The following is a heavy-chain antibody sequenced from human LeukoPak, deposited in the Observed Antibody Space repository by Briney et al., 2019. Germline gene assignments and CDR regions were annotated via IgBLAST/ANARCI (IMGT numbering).Heavy chain of an antibody. D-gene: IGHD3-22*01. CDR3: ARDLQEGYYDSSGFDY. CDR2: ISSSSSYI. CDR1: GFTFSSYS. J-gene: IGHJ4*02. Sequence: GGSLRLSCAASGFTFSSYSMNWVRQAPGKGLEWVSSISSSSSYIYYADSVKGRFTISRDNAKNSLYLQMNSLRAEDTAVYYCARDLQEGYYDSSGFDYWGQGTLVTVSS. V-gene: IGHV3-21*01.